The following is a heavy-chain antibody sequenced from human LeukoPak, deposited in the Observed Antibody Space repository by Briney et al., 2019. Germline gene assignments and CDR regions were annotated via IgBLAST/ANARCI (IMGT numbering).Heavy chain of an antibody. D-gene: IGHD3-10*01. CDR1: GVTFSSYA. Sequence: ASVKVSCKASGVTFSSYAISWVRQAPGQGLEWMGWISAYNGNTNYAQKLQGRVTMTTDTSTSTAYMELRSLRSDDTAVYYCARERFGELGMDVWGQGTTVTVSS. CDR2: ISAYNGNT. CDR3: ARERFGELGMDV. J-gene: IGHJ6*02. V-gene: IGHV1-18*01.